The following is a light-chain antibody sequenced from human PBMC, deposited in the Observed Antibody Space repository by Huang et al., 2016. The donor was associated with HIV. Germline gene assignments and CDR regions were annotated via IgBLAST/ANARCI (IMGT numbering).Light chain of an antibody. CDR1: QSVSSH. CDR2: GAS. J-gene: IGKJ2*03. CDR3: QQYDNWPYS. V-gene: IGKV3-15*01. Sequence: ERVMTQSPATLSVSPGERASLSCRASQSVSSHLDWYQQKPGQAPRLLIYGASTRAPGVPARFSGSGSGTEFTLTISSLQSEDFAVYYCQQYDNWPYSFGQGTKLEIK.